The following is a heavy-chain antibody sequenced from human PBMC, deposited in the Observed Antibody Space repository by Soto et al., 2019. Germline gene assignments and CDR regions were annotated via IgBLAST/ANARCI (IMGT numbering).Heavy chain of an antibody. CDR2: IIPIFGTA. J-gene: IGHJ6*02. CDR3: STSVYCSTTRCYYYYGLDV. Sequence: QVQLVQSGAEVKKPGSSVKVSCKVSGGTFSSHSINWVRQAPGQGPEWMGGIIPIFGTANYEQKFQGRVTITADESTSTAYMELSSLTSEDTALYYCSTSVYCSTTRCYYYYGLDVWGQGTTVIVSS. D-gene: IGHD2-2*01. CDR1: GGTFSSHS. V-gene: IGHV1-69*01.